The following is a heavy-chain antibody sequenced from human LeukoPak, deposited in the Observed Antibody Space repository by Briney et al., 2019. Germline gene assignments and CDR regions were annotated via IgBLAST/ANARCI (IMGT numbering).Heavy chain of an antibody. D-gene: IGHD4-17*01. CDR3: ASQTSVTPSWYFDL. CDR2: IYDSGST. CDR1: GITLSNYG. Sequence: LTLSCAVSGITLSNYGMSWVRQHPGKGLEWIGYIYDSGSTHYNPSLKSRVTISVDTSKNHFSLKLNSLTAADTAVYYCASQTSVTPSWYFDLWGRGTLVTVSS. J-gene: IGHJ2*01. V-gene: IGHV4-31*02.